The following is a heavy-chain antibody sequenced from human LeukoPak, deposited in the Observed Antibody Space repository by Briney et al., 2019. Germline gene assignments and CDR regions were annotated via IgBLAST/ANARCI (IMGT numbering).Heavy chain of an antibody. J-gene: IGHJ5*02. CDR1: GFTFDDYA. Sequence: PGGSLRLSCAASGFTFDDYAMHWVRQAPGKGLEWVSGISWNSGSIGYADSVKGRFTISRDNAKNSLYLQMNSLRAEDTALYYCAKGTTWWFDPWGQGTLVTVSS. V-gene: IGHV3-9*01. CDR2: ISWNSGSI. D-gene: IGHD4-11*01. CDR3: AKGTTWWFDP.